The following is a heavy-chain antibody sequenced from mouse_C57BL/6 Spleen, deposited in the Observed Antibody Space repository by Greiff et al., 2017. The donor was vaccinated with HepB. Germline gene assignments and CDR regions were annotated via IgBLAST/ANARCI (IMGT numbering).Heavy chain of an antibody. Sequence: EVKLMESGGGLVKPGGSLKLSCAASGFTFSDYGMHWVRQAPEKGLEWVAYISSGSSTIYYADTVKGRFTISRDNAKNTLFLQMTSLRSEDTAMYYCARSKVATEGFAYWGQGTLVTVSA. V-gene: IGHV5-17*01. D-gene: IGHD1-1*01. J-gene: IGHJ3*01. CDR2: ISSGSSTI. CDR1: GFTFSDYG. CDR3: ARSKVATEGFAY.